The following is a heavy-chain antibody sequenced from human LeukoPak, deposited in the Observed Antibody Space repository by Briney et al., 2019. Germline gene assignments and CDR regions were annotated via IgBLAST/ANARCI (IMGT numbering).Heavy chain of an antibody. D-gene: IGHD3-22*01. J-gene: IGHJ4*02. CDR2: IYPGDSDT. V-gene: IGHV5-51*01. CDR3: ARLSPPSSGYYPGYYFDY. Sequence: GESLKISCKGSGYSFTNYWIGWVRQMPGKGLEWMGIIYPGDSDTRYSPSFQGQVTISADKSISTAYLQWSSLKASDTAMYYCARLSPPSSGYYPGYYFDYWGQGTLVTVSS. CDR1: GYSFTNYW.